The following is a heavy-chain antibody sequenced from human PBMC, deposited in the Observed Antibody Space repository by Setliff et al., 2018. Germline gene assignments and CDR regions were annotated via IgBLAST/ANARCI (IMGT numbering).Heavy chain of an antibody. Sequence: GESLTISCKGSGFSFTDFWIGWVRQMPGKGLEWMGLIYAGDSDTRYNPSFQGRVTMSADKSINTAYLQWSSLKASDTAIYYCARQKSTGPGNNWFDPWGQGTLVTVSS. CDR1: GFSFTDFW. CDR2: IYAGDSDT. J-gene: IGHJ5*02. V-gene: IGHV5-51*01. CDR3: ARQKSTGPGNNWFDP.